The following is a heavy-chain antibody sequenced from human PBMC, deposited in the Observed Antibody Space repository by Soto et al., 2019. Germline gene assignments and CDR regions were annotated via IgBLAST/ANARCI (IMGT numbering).Heavy chain of an antibody. CDR2: INSDGSST. CDR3: ASPRNSHSSGFLPHDAFDI. Sequence: GGSLRLSCAASGFTFSSYWMHWVRQAPGKGLVWVSRINSDGSSTSYADSVKGRFTISRDNAENTLYLQMNSLRAEDTAVYYCASPRNSHSSGFLPHDAFDIWGQGTMVTVSS. J-gene: IGHJ3*02. V-gene: IGHV3-74*01. D-gene: IGHD6-19*01. CDR1: GFTFSSYW.